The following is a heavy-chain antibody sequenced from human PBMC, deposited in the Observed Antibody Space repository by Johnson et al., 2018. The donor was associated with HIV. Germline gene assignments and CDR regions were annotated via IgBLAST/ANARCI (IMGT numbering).Heavy chain of an antibody. V-gene: IGHV3-30-3*01. CDR2: ISYDGSNK. Sequence: QVQLVESGGGVVQPGMSLRLSCSASGFTFSSYAMHWVRQAPGKGLEWVAVISYDGSNKYYADYVKGRFTISRDNSKNTLYLQMNSLSAEDTAVYYCAREWRGDLAASGIDAFDIWGQGTMVTVSS. D-gene: IGHD6-13*01. J-gene: IGHJ3*02. CDR1: GFTFSSYA. CDR3: AREWRGDLAASGIDAFDI.